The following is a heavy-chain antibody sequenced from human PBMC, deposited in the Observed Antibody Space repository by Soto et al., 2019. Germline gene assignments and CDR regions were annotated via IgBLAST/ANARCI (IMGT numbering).Heavy chain of an antibody. V-gene: IGHV3-49*03. CDR3: TREGHDYGDYDYYYYYYMDV. CDR1: GFTFGDYA. Sequence: GGSLRLSCTASGFTFGDYAMSWFRQAPGKGLEWVGFIRSKAYGGTTEYAASVKGRFTISRDDSKSITYLQMNSLKTEETAVYYCTREGHDYGDYDYYYYYYMDVWGKGTTVTVSS. CDR2: IRSKAYGGTT. D-gene: IGHD4-17*01. J-gene: IGHJ6*03.